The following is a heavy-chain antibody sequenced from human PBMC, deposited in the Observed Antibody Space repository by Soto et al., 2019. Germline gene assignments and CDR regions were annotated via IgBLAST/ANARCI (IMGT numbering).Heavy chain of an antibody. CDR1: GYTFTSYG. CDR2: ISAYNGNT. J-gene: IGHJ4*02. V-gene: IGHV1-18*01. CDR3: ARVLLMWAPNGLYGNFDY. D-gene: IGHD2-8*01. Sequence: QVQLVQSGAEVKKPGASVKVSCKASGYTFTSYGISWVRQAPGQGLEWMGWISAYNGNTNYAQKLQGSVTMTTDTSTSTAYMELRSLRSDDTAVYYCARVLLMWAPNGLYGNFDYWGQGTLVTVSS.